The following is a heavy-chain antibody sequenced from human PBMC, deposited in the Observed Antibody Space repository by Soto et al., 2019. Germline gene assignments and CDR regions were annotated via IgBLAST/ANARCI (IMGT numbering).Heavy chain of an antibody. Sequence: GSLRLSCAASGFTFSSYAMSWVRQAPGKGLEWVSAISGSGGSTYYADSVKGRFTISRDNSKNTLYLQMNSLRAEDTAVYYCAKTPEYCSSTSCYLIFDYWGQGTLVTVSS. V-gene: IGHV3-23*01. CDR2: ISGSGGST. D-gene: IGHD2-2*01. CDR1: GFTFSSYA. J-gene: IGHJ4*02. CDR3: AKTPEYCSSTSCYLIFDY.